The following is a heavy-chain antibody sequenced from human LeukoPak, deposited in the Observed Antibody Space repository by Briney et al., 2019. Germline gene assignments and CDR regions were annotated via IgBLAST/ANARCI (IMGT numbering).Heavy chain of an antibody. D-gene: IGHD2-21*01. V-gene: IGHV3-7*01. Sequence: GGSLRLTCAASRFTFSSYAISWVRQAPGKGLEWVATINQDGSEKYYVDSVKGRFTISRGNAKNSLYLQMNSLRAEDTAVYYCARDHVTPGLLFDYWGQGNLVTVSS. J-gene: IGHJ4*02. CDR2: INQDGSEK. CDR3: ARDHVTPGLLFDY. CDR1: RFTFSSYA.